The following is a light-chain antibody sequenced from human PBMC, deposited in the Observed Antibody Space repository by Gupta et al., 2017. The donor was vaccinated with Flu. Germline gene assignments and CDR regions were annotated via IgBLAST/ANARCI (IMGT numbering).Light chain of an antibody. CDR2: QGS. CDR1: QSLVYSDGNTY. Sequence: DVVMTQSPLSLPVTLGQPASISCRSSQSLVYSDGNTYLNWFQQRPGQAPRRLIYQGSNRDPGVPDRFSGSGSGTDLTLKISSGEAEDVGVYYCRQCTHWPPWTFGQGTKVEIK. V-gene: IGKV2-30*01. J-gene: IGKJ1*01. CDR3: RQCTHWPPWT.